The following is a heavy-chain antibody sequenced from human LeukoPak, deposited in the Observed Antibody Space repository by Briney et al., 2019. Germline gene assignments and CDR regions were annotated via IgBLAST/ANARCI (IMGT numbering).Heavy chain of an antibody. CDR2: IYTSGST. J-gene: IGHJ3*02. CDR1: GGSISSYY. V-gene: IGHV4-4*07. D-gene: IGHD6-19*01. CDR3: ARAPKYSSGSAFDI. Sequence: SETLSLTRTVSGGSISSYYWSWIRQPAGKGLEWIGRIYTSGSTNYNPSLKSRVTMSVDTSKNQFSLKLSSVTAADTAVYYCARAPKYSSGSAFDIWAKGQWSPSLQ.